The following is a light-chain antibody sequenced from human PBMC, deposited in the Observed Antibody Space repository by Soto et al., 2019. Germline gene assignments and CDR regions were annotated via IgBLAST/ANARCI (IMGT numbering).Light chain of an antibody. CDR3: ATWDDSLEVHV. CDR1: RSNIGINT. Sequence: QSVPTQPPSASGTPGQTITISCSGGRSNIGINTVSWYEHLPGTAPRLLIYGNNQRPSGVPARFSGSKSGTSASLAISGLQSEDEAHYYCATWDDSLEVHVFGTGTKLTVL. V-gene: IGLV1-44*01. J-gene: IGLJ1*01. CDR2: GNN.